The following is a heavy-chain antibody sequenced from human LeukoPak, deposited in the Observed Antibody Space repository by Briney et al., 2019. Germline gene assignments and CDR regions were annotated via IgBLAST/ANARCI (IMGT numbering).Heavy chain of an antibody. CDR3: ARLYMEVPPEYYFNY. Sequence: PSETLSLTCTVSGGSISSSSYSWGWIRQPPGKGLEWIGSIYYSGSTYYNPSLKSRVTISVDTSKNQFSLKLSSVTAADTAVYYCARLYMEVPPEYYFNYWGQGTLVTVSS. CDR2: IYYSGST. D-gene: IGHD3-10*01. CDR1: GGSISSSSYS. V-gene: IGHV4-39*01. J-gene: IGHJ4*02.